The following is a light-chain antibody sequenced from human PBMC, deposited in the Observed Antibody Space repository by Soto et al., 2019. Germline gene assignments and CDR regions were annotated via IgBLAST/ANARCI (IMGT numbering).Light chain of an antibody. Sequence: EILMTQSPATLSVSPGDRATLSCRASQSVSSNLAWYQQIPGQPPRLLIYGASTRATDIPARFSGSGSGTEFTLAISSLQSEDFAVYYCQQYNYWPWTFGQGTKVEIK. V-gene: IGKV3-15*01. J-gene: IGKJ1*01. CDR2: GAS. CDR3: QQYNYWPWT. CDR1: QSVSSN.